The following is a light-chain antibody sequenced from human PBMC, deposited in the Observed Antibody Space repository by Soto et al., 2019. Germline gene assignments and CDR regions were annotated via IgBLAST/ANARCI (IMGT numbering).Light chain of an antibody. J-gene: IGKJ2*01. Sequence: EIVLTQSPVTLSLSPGESATLSCRASESVNSNYLAWYQQKPGQAPRLLIFGASSRAPGIPNRFSGSGSGTDFTLTISGMEPEDFAVYYCHQYGLLPRHPFGQGTKLEIK. CDR3: HQYGLLPRHP. CDR1: ESVNSNY. CDR2: GAS. V-gene: IGKV3-20*01.